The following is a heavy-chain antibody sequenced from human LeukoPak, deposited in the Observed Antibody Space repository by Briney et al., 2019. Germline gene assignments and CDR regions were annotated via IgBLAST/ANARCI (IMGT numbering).Heavy chain of an antibody. CDR2: FKNKVAGGTT. Sequence: PGGSLRLSCAASGFTFSVTWMSWVRQAPGRGLEWVGRFKNKVAGGTTDYAAPVAGRFTISRDDSKNMLYLQMNSLKTEDTGVYYCTRGAPQADVFDIWGQGTMVTVSS. V-gene: IGHV3-15*01. J-gene: IGHJ3*02. CDR3: TRGAPQADVFDI. D-gene: IGHD1-26*01. CDR1: GFTFSVTW.